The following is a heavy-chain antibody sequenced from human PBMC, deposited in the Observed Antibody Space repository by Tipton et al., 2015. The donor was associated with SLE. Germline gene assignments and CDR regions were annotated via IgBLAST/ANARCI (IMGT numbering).Heavy chain of an antibody. CDR2: IYDTGST. Sequence: TLSLTCSVSGGSISSGGYYWSWIRQSPGVGLEWIGYIYDTGSTYYNPSLRSRVTISVDTSKNQFSLNLSSVTAADTAIYYCARPQARRGPFDSWGQGTLVTVSS. J-gene: IGHJ4*02. V-gene: IGHV4-31*03. D-gene: IGHD3-10*01. CDR1: GGSISSGGYY. CDR3: ARPQARRGPFDS.